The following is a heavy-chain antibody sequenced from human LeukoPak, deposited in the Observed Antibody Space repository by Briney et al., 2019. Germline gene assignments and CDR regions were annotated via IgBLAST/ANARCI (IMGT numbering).Heavy chain of an antibody. Sequence: SVRVSCKASGGTFSSYAISWVRQAPGQGLEWMGGIIPIFGTANYAQKFQGRVTITADKSTSTAYMELSSLRSEDTAVYYCARADTMVRGVNQPYYYGMDVWGKGTTVTVSS. V-gene: IGHV1-69*06. CDR1: GGTFSSYA. J-gene: IGHJ6*04. CDR3: ARADTMVRGVNQPYYYGMDV. D-gene: IGHD3-10*01. CDR2: IIPIFGTA.